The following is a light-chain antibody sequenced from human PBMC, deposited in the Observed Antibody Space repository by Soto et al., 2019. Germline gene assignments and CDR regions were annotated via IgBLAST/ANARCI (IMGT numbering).Light chain of an antibody. CDR2: GAS. Sequence: EMVLTQSPGTLSLSPGERATLSGRASQSVSSSYLAWYQQKPGQAPRLLIYGASSRATGIPDRFSGSGSGTDFTLTISRLEPEDFAVYYCQQYGSLVTFGQGTKVDIK. V-gene: IGKV3-20*01. CDR3: QQYGSLVT. CDR1: QSVSSSY. J-gene: IGKJ1*01.